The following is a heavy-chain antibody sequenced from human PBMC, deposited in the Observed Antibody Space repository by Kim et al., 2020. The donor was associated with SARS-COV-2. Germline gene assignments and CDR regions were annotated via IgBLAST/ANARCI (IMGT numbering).Heavy chain of an antibody. V-gene: IGHV3-30*01. D-gene: IGHD6-6*01. J-gene: IGHJ4*02. Sequence: YADSVKGRFTNTRDNAKNTLYLQMNSLRAEDTAVYYCAREGYSSSSLDYWGQGTLVTVSS. CDR3: AREGYSSSSLDY.